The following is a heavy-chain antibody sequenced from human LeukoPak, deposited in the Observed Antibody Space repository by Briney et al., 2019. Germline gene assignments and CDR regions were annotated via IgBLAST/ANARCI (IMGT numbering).Heavy chain of an antibody. Sequence: GGSLRLSCAASGFTFSSYGIHWVRQAPGKGLEWVAVISYDGNNKYYADSVKGRFTISRDNSKSTLYLQMNSLRAEDTAVYYCARDRDYDFWSGSYGVPDAFDIRGQGTMVTVSS. CDR1: GFTFSSYG. CDR3: ARDRDYDFWSGSYGVPDAFDI. J-gene: IGHJ3*02. CDR2: ISYDGNNK. V-gene: IGHV3-30*03. D-gene: IGHD3-3*01.